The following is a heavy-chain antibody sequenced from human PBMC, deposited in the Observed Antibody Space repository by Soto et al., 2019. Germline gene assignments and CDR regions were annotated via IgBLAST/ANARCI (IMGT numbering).Heavy chain of an antibody. CDR1: GGSISSYY. J-gene: IGHJ4*02. D-gene: IGHD3-22*01. CDR2: IYYSGST. CDR3: ARADGYDSSGYYYVTYFDY. V-gene: IGHV4-59*01. Sequence: QVQLQESGPGLVKPSETLSLTRTVSGGSISSYYWSWIRQPPGKGLEWIGYIYYSGSTNYNPSLKSRVTISVDTSKNQFSLKLSSVTAADTAVYYCARADGYDSSGYYYVTYFDYWGQGTLVTVSS.